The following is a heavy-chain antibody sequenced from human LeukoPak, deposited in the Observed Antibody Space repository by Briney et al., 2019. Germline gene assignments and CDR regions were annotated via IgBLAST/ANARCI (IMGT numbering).Heavy chain of an antibody. V-gene: IGHV1-2*02. CDR2: INPNSGGT. D-gene: IGHD2-2*01. CDR3: VRARGDIVVDP. J-gene: IGHJ5*02. Sequence: ASVKVSCKTSGYTFIGYYMHWVRQAPGQGLEWMGWINPNSGGTNYAQNLQGRVTMTGDTSISTAYMELSRLRSDDTAVYYCVRARGDIVVDPWGQGTLVTVSS. CDR1: GYTFIGYY.